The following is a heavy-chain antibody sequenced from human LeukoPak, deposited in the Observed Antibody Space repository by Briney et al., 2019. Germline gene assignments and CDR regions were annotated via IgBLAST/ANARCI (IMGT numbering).Heavy chain of an antibody. CDR2: IYYSGST. Sequence: PSVTLSLTCTVSGGSISSSSYYWGWIRQPPGKGLEWIGSIYYSGSTYYNPSLKSRVTISVDTSKNQFSLKLSSVTAADTAVYYCARTRGFLDYWGQGTLVTVSS. J-gene: IGHJ4*02. V-gene: IGHV4-39*01. CDR1: GGSISSSSYY. CDR3: ARTRGFLDY. D-gene: IGHD2-15*01.